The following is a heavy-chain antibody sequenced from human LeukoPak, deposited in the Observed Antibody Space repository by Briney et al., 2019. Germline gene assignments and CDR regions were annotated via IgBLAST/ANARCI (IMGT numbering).Heavy chain of an antibody. J-gene: IGHJ4*02. CDR3: ARDADSGSFDY. V-gene: IGHV3-30-3*01. Sequence: PGRSLRLPCAASGFTFSSYAMHCVRQAPGKGLEWVAVISYDGSNKYYADSVKGRFTISRDNSKNTLYLQMNSLRAEDTAVYYCARDADSGSFDYWGQGTLVTVSS. CDR2: ISYDGSNK. CDR1: GFTFSSYA. D-gene: IGHD1-26*01.